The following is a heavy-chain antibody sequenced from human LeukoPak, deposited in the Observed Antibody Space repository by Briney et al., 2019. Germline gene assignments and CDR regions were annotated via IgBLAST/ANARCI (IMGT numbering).Heavy chain of an antibody. D-gene: IGHD6-19*01. CDR2: ISSSSSYI. Sequence: GGSLRLSCAASGFTFSSYSMNWVRQSPGKGLEWVSSISSSSSYIYYADSVKGRFTISRDNSKNTLYLQMNSLRAEDTAVYYCAKGDGGWYPKFDYWGQGTLVTVSS. CDR3: AKGDGGWYPKFDY. V-gene: IGHV3-21*04. CDR1: GFTFSSYS. J-gene: IGHJ4*02.